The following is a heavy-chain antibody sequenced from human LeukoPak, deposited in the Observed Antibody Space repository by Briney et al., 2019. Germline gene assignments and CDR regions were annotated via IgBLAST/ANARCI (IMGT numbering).Heavy chain of an antibody. Sequence: KASETLSLTCTVSGGSISSYYWSWIRQPPGKGLEWIGYIYYSGSTNYNPSLKSRVTISVDTSKNQFSLKLSSVTAADTAVYYCARVVRGLYSSSWYRTAWFDPWGQGTLVTVSS. V-gene: IGHV4-59*01. CDR2: IYYSGST. J-gene: IGHJ5*02. CDR3: ARVVRGLYSSSWYRTAWFDP. CDR1: GGSISSYY. D-gene: IGHD6-13*01.